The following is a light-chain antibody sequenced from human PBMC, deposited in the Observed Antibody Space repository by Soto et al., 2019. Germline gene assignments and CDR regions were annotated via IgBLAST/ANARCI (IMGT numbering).Light chain of an antibody. CDR3: QQYNNWPYT. Sequence: EIVMTQSPATLSVSPGDRATLSCRASQSVGGNLAWYQQKRGQAPRLLIYGGSTRATGIPARFSGTGSGTDFTLTVTSLQSEDFAVYYCQQYNNWPYTFGQGTKLEIK. J-gene: IGKJ2*01. CDR1: QSVGGN. CDR2: GGS. V-gene: IGKV3-15*01.